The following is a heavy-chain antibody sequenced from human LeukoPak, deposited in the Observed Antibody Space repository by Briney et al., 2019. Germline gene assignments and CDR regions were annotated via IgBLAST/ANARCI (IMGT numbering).Heavy chain of an antibody. V-gene: IGHV1-2*02. CDR1: AYTFSGHY. CDR3: ARDLGGQTY. J-gene: IGHJ4*02. Sequence: ASVKVSCKASAYTFSGHYMHWVRQAPGQGLEWMGWINTNSGATQLAQELRGRVTMTRDTSITTVYMELSRLQSDDTAVYYCARDLGGQTYWGQGTLVLVSS. D-gene: IGHD3-16*01. CDR2: INTNSGAT.